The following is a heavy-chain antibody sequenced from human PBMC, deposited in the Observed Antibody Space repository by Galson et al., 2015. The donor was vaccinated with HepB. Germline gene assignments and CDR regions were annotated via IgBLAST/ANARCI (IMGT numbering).Heavy chain of an antibody. V-gene: IGHV3-11*05. J-gene: IGHJ6*02. CDR3: ARESGSGRMDV. CDR2: ISSSRSYT. CDR1: GFTFSDYH. D-gene: IGHD3-10*01. Sequence: SLRLSCAASGFTFSDYHMSWIRQAPGKGLEWVSYISSSRSYTKYADSVKGRFTISRDNAKNSLYLQMNSLRAEDTAVYYCARESGSGRMDVWGQGTTVTVSS.